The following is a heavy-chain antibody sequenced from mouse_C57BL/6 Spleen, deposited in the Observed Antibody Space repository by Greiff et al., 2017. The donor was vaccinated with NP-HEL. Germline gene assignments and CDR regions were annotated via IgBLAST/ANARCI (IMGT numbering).Heavy chain of an antibody. D-gene: IGHD6-2*01. Sequence: QVQLQQPGAELVKPGASVKLSCKASGYTFTSYWMHWVKQRPGQGLEWIGMIHPNSGSTNYNEKFKSKATLTVDKSSSTAYMQLSSLTSEDSAVYYCARFPPFSRLYAMDYWGQGTSVTVSS. V-gene: IGHV1-64*01. J-gene: IGHJ4*01. CDR1: GYTFTSYW. CDR2: IHPNSGST. CDR3: ARFPPFSRLYAMDY.